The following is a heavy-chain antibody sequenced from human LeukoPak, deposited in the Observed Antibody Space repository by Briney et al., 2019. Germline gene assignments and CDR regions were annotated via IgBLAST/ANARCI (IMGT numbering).Heavy chain of an antibody. J-gene: IGHJ4*02. CDR1: GYSISSDNY. CDR2: IYHSGST. V-gene: IGHV4-38-2*02. CDR3: ARLYIPGYFDY. Sequence: SETLSLTCTVSGYSISSDNYWGWIRQPPGKGLEWIGSIYHSGSTYYNPSLKSRVSISVDTSKNQFSLKLSSVTAADTAVYYCARLYIPGYFDYWGQGTLVTVSS. D-gene: IGHD4-11*01.